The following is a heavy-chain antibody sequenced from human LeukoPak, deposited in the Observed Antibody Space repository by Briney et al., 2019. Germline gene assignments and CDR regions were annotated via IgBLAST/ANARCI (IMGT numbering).Heavy chain of an antibody. CDR3: AKDFYYYHNNGLDAFDI. J-gene: IGHJ3*02. CDR2: ISYEGGNK. D-gene: IGHD3-22*01. Sequence: PGGSLRLSCAASGFTFSSYGMDWVRQAPGKGLEWVAFISYEGGNKYYADSVKGRFTISRDNSKNTLYLQMNSLRTEDTAVYYCAKDFYYYHNNGLDAFDIWGQGTMVTVSS. CDR1: GFTFSSYG. V-gene: IGHV3-30*02.